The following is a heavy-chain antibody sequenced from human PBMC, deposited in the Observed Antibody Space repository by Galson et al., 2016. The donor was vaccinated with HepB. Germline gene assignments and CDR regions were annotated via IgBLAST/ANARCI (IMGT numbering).Heavy chain of an antibody. CDR3: ARDYRIYYYGMDV. V-gene: IGHV4-4*02. CDR1: GGSISSSNW. CDR2: IYHSGST. J-gene: IGHJ6*02. D-gene: IGHD2-15*01. Sequence: SETLSLTCAVSGGSISSSNWWSWVRQPPGKGLEWIGEIYHSGSTNYNPSLKSRVTISVDKSKNQFSLKLSSVTAADTAAYYCARDYRIYYYGMDVWGQGSTVTVSS.